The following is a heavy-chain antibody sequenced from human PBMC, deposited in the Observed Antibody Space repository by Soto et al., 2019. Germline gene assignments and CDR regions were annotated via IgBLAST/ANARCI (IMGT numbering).Heavy chain of an antibody. V-gene: IGHV1-8*02. CDR2: MNPNSGNT. D-gene: IGHD1-26*01. CDR1: GYTFTSYD. Sequence: QVQLVQSWAEVKKPGASVKVSCKASGYTFTSYDINWVRQATGQGLEWMGWMNPNSGNTAYAQKFQGRVTMTRNTTTGTIYMELSSLGSAAVAVYYCANERSGSTEYWGQGTLVTVSS. CDR3: ANERSGSTEY. J-gene: IGHJ4*02.